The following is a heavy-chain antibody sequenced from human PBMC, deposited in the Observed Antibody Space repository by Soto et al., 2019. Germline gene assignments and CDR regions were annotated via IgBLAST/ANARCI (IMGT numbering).Heavy chain of an antibody. CDR3: ARSRSGAVADSFDF. Sequence: QVQVVESGGGMVQPGRSLRLSCAASGFIFSRYAIHWVRQAPGKGLEWLAVISKDGSSKYYLDSVKGRFTISRDNSKNTVHLEMNSLRDEDTALYYCARSRSGAVADSFDFWGQGTLVTVSS. D-gene: IGHD3-10*01. V-gene: IGHV3-30*04. CDR1: GFIFSRYA. CDR2: ISKDGSSK. J-gene: IGHJ4*02.